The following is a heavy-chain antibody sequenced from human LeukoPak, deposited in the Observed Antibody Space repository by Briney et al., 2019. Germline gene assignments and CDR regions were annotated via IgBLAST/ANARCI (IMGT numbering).Heavy chain of an antibody. CDR3: AREPLGCGGDCHFDY. J-gene: IGHJ4*02. Sequence: SVKVSCKTSGGTFSSYAFSWMRQAPGQGLEWGGRIIPIYNPVDYTQRFQGRVTITADESTNTVYLELSSLRYDDTAVYYCAREPLGCGGDCHFDYWGQGTLVTVSS. V-gene: IGHV1-69*15. CDR1: GGTFSSYA. D-gene: IGHD2-21*02. CDR2: IIPIYNPV.